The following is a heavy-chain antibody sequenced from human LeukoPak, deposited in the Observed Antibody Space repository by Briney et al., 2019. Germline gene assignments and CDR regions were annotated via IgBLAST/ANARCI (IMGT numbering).Heavy chain of an antibody. CDR2: ISGSGGNT. V-gene: IGHV3-23*01. CDR1: GFTVSSNY. D-gene: IGHD6-13*01. CDR3: AKDAAAESPHWFDP. J-gene: IGHJ5*02. Sequence: GGSLRLSCAASGFTVSSNYMSWVRQAPGKGLEWVSAISGSGGNTYYADSVKGRFTISRDNSKNTLYLQMNSLRAEDTAVYYCAKDAAAESPHWFDPWGQGTLVTVSS.